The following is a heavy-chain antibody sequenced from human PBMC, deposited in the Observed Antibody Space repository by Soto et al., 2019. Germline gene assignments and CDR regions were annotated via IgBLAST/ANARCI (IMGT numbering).Heavy chain of an antibody. Sequence: QLVESGGGLVIPGGSLRLYCAASGFTFSNAWMSWIRQTPEKGLEWVARIKTKIDGGTTDYAAPVKGRFTISRDDARSTLYLQMNNLKTEDTAMYYCTTVYTHDPRVWGQGTMVTVSS. CDR1: GFTFSNAW. CDR3: TTVYTHDPRV. CDR2: IKTKIDGGTT. J-gene: IGHJ3*01. V-gene: IGHV3-15*01. D-gene: IGHD1-20*01.